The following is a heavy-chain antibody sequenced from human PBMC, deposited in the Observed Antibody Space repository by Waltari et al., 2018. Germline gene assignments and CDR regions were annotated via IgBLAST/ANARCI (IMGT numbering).Heavy chain of an antibody. J-gene: IGHJ4*02. V-gene: IGHV1-8*03. CDR2: MNPNSGNT. Sequence: QVQLVQSGAEVKKPGASVKVSCKASGYTFTSYDINWVRQATGQGLEWMGWMNPNSGNTGYAQKFQGRVTITRNTSISTAYMELSSLRSEDTAVYYCARANSEGYFVQFNFFDYWGQGTLVTVSS. CDR3: ARANSEGYFVQFNFFDY. D-gene: IGHD5-18*01. CDR1: GYTFTSYD.